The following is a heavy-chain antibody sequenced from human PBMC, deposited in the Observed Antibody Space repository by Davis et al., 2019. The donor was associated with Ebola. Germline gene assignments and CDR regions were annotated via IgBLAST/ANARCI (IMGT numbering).Heavy chain of an antibody. CDR1: GYSFTSYW. CDR2: IYTGDSDT. CDR3: ASLRRTITGMDDAFDI. Sequence: GESLKISCKGFGYSFTSYWIGWVRQMPGKGLEWMGIIYTGDSDTRYSPSFRGQVTISADKSTKTAFLVWTGLKASDTAMYYCASLRRTITGMDDAFDIWGQGTMVTVSS. V-gene: IGHV5-51*01. D-gene: IGHD2-8*02. J-gene: IGHJ3*02.